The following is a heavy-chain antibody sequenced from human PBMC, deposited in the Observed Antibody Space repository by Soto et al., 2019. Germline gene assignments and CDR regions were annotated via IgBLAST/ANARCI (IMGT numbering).Heavy chain of an antibody. CDR3: AGGALENWFDP. CDR1: GGSFSGYY. V-gene: IGHV4-34*01. Sequence: SEALSLTCAVYGGSFSGYYWSWIRQPPGKGLEWIGEINHSGSTNYNPSLKSRVTISVDKSKNQFSLKLSSVTAADTAVYYCAGGALENWFDPWGQGTLVTVSS. CDR2: INHSGST. J-gene: IGHJ5*02.